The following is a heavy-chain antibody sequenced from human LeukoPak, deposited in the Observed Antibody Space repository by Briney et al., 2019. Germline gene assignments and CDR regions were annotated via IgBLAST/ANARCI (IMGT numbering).Heavy chain of an antibody. V-gene: IGHV3-48*01. CDR3: ARVCVAVVIQYYYYMDV. CDR2: ISSSSSTI. D-gene: IGHD4-23*01. CDR1: GFTFSSYS. J-gene: IGHJ6*03. Sequence: GGSLRLSCAASGFTFSSYSMNWVRQAPGKGLEWVSYISSSSSTIYYADSVKGRFTISRDNAKNSLCLQMNSLRAEDTAVYYCARVCVAVVIQYYYYMDVWGKGTTVTVSS.